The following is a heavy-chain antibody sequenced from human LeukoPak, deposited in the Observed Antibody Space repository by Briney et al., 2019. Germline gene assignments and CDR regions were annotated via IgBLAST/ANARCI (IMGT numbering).Heavy chain of an antibody. Sequence: ASVKVSCKASGYTFTSYGISWVRQAPGQGLEWMGWISAYNGNTNYAQKLRGRVTMTTDTSTSTAYMELRSLRSDDTAVYYCARDTARSRDGYNIFDYWGQGTLVTVSS. CDR3: ARDTARSRDGYNIFDY. D-gene: IGHD5-24*01. V-gene: IGHV1-18*01. CDR2: ISAYNGNT. CDR1: GYTFTSYG. J-gene: IGHJ4*02.